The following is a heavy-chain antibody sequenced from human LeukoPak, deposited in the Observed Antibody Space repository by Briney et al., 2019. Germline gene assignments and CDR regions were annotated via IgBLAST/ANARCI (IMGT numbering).Heavy chain of an antibody. CDR3: AKGGGSSGYYNNWFDP. CDR1: GFTFDDYA. D-gene: IGHD3-22*01. Sequence: GGSLRLSCAASGFTFDDYAMHWVRQAPGKGLEWVSGISWNSGSIGYADSVKGRFTISRDNAKNSLYLQMNSLRAEDMALYYCAKGGGSSGYYNNWFDPWGQGTLVTVSS. V-gene: IGHV3-9*03. CDR2: ISWNSGSI. J-gene: IGHJ5*02.